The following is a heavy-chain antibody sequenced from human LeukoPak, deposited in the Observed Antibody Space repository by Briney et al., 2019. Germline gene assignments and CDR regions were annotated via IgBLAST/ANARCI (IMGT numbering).Heavy chain of an antibody. D-gene: IGHD6-13*01. CDR2: INHSGST. Sequence: SETLSLTCAVYGGSFSGYYWSWIRQPPGKGLGWIGEINHSGSTNYNPSLKSRVTISVDTSKNQFSLKLSSVTAADTAVYYCARRVWQQLAHDYWGQGTLVTVSS. CDR1: GGSFSGYY. V-gene: IGHV4-34*01. J-gene: IGHJ4*02. CDR3: ARRVWQQLAHDY.